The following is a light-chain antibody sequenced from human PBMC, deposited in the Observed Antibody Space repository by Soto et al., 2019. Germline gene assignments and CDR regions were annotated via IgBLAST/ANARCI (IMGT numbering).Light chain of an antibody. Sequence: QSALTQPPSASGSPGQSVTLSCTGTSSDIGGYNYVSWYQQHPGKAPKLMIYEVSKRPSGVPDRFSGSKSGNTASLTVSGLQAEDEADYYCSSYVGSKTFHVFGGGTKLTVL. CDR2: EVS. J-gene: IGLJ2*01. CDR3: SSYVGSKTFHV. CDR1: SSDIGGYNY. V-gene: IGLV2-8*01.